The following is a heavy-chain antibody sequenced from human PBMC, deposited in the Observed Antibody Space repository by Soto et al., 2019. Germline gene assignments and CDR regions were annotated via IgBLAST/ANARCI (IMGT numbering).Heavy chain of an antibody. CDR3: ARDFRTYSHGVDV. D-gene: IGHD4-4*01. CDR2: INPSSGGT. CDR1: GYPFTGPY. V-gene: IGHV1-2*02. J-gene: IGHJ6*02. Sequence: ASVKFSCKASGYPFTGPYIYWVRQAPGQGLEWMGWINPSSGGTEFAEKLQGRVTVTRDTSLRTVFLELNSLTSDDTGVYFCARDFRTYSHGVDVWGQGTAVTVSS.